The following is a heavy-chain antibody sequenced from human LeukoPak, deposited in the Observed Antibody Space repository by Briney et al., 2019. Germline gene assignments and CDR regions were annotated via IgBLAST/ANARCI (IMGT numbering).Heavy chain of an antibody. D-gene: IGHD3-10*01. V-gene: IGHV4-34*01. CDR2: INHSGST. J-gene: IGHJ4*02. CDR1: GGSFSGYY. Sequence: NPSETLSLTCAVYGGSFSGYYWSWIRQPPGKGLEWIGEINHSGSTNYNPSLKSRVTISVDTSKNQFSLKLSSVTAADTAVYYCASGVIDYWGQGTLVTVSS. CDR3: ASGVIDY.